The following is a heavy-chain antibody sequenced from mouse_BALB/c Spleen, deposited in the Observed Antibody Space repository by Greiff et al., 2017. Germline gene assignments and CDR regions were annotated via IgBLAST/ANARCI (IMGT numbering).Heavy chain of an antibody. CDR2: ISSGSSTI. J-gene: IGHJ3*01. D-gene: IGHD1-1*01. Sequence: EVQVVESGGGLVQPGGSRKLSCAASGFTFSSFGMHWVRQAPEKGLEWVAYISSGSSTIYYADTVKGRFTISRDNPKNTLFLQMTSLRSEDTAMYYCASLYYGSSHWGQGTLVTVSA. CDR3: ASLYYGSSH. CDR1: GFTFSSFG. V-gene: IGHV5-17*02.